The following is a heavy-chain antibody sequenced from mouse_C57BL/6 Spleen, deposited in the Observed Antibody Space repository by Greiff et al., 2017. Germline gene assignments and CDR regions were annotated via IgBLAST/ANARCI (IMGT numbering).Heavy chain of an antibody. Sequence: QVQLKESDAELVKPGASVKISCKVSGYTFTDHTIYWMKQRPEQGLEWIGYIYPRDGRTKYNEQFKGKATLTADQSSSTSYMQRNSLTSEDSSVYFCARDYYGSSSLFAYWGQGTLVTVSA. CDR3: ARDYYGSSSLFAY. CDR2: IYPRDGRT. V-gene: IGHV1-78*01. CDR1: GYTFTDHT. J-gene: IGHJ3*01. D-gene: IGHD1-1*01.